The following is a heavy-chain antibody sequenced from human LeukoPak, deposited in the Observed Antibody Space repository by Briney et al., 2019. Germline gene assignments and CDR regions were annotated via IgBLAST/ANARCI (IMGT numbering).Heavy chain of an antibody. D-gene: IGHD2-15*01. CDR1: GGSISSSNW. CDR3: ARPLSLGYCSGGSCYGRGAWFDR. V-gene: IGHV4-4*02. J-gene: IGHJ5*02. CDR2: IYHSGST. Sequence: MSSETLSLTCAVSGGSISSSNWWSWVRQPPGKGLEWIGQIYHSGSTNYNPSLKSRVTISVDKSKNQFSLKLRSVTAADTAVYYCARPLSLGYCSGGSCYGRGAWFDRWGQGTLVTVSS.